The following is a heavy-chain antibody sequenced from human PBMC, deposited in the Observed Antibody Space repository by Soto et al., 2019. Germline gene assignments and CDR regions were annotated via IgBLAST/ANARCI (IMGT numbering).Heavy chain of an antibody. CDR1: GYIFTAYS. D-gene: IGHD2-15*01. J-gene: IGHJ1*01. CDR3: AREENCRGGTCYSEYFHH. Sequence: ASVKVSCKTSGYIFTAYSMHWVRQAPGQGLEWMGVVNPSGGSAHYAQSFEGRVTLTRDTSTSTFYMELSSLRSEDTAVYYCAREENCRGGTCYSEYFHHWGQGTLVTAPQ. V-gene: IGHV1-46*01. CDR2: VNPSGGSA.